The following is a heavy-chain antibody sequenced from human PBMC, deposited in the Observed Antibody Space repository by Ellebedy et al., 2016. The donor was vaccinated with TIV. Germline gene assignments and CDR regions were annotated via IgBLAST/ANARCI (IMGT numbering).Heavy chain of an antibody. CDR2: IYIGGTK. D-gene: IGHD2/OR15-2a*01. Sequence: GGSLRLSCAASGFTVNSNYMSWVRKAPGKGLEWVSVIYIGGTKYSAESVKGRFTNSRDDSKNTLYLQMNSLRAEETAVYYCASETFNDVDLIVWGVFDIWGQGTMVTVSS. CDR1: GFTVNSNY. V-gene: IGHV3-66*01. J-gene: IGHJ3*02. CDR3: ASETFNDVDLIVWGVFDI.